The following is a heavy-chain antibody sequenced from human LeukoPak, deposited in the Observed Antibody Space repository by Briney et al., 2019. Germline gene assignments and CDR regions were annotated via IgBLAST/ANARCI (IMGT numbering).Heavy chain of an antibody. D-gene: IGHD1-14*01. CDR3: ASLPGPGDPSWAHLEVGGY. CDR1: GFTFSSYS. J-gene: IGHJ4*02. V-gene: IGHV3-21*01. Sequence: NTGGSLRLSCAASGFTFSSYSMNWVRQAPGKGLEWVSSISSSSSYIYYADSVKGRFTISRDNAKNSLYLQMNSLRAEDTAVYYCASLPGPGDPSWAHLEVGGYWGQGTLVTVSS. CDR2: ISSSSSYI.